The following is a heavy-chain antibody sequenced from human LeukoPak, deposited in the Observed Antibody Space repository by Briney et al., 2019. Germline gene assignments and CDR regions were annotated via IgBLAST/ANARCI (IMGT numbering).Heavy chain of an antibody. V-gene: IGHV4-39*07. J-gene: IGHJ4*02. CDR2: MYYSRST. CDR1: GGSISSSSYS. CDR3: ARADYGGNSPFDY. Sequence: SETLSLTCTVSGGSISSSSYSWGWIRQPPGKGLEWIVSMYYSRSTNYNPSLKSRVTISADTSRNQLSLQLSSVTAADTAVYFCARADYGGNSPFDYWGQGTLVTVSS. D-gene: IGHD4-23*01.